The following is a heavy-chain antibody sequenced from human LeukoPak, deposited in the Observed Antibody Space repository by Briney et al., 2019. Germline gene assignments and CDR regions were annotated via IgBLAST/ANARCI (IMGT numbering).Heavy chain of an antibody. CDR1: GFIFSSYG. Sequence: GGSLRLSCAASGFIFSSYGMHWVRQAPGKGLEWVALISYDGSDKYYADSVKGRFTISRDNSKNTLSLQMSSLRQEDTAVYYCAKNWDRLDSWGQGPLVTVSS. V-gene: IGHV3-30*18. CDR3: AKNWDRLDS. CDR2: ISYDGSDK. J-gene: IGHJ4*02. D-gene: IGHD1-14*01.